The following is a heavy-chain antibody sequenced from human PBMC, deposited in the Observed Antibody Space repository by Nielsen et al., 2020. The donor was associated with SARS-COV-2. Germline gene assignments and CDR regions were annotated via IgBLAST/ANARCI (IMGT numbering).Heavy chain of an antibody. CDR2: IYYSGST. J-gene: IGHJ4*02. D-gene: IGHD5-12*01. CDR1: GGSISSGGYY. Sequence: SETLSLTCNVSGGSISSGGYYWSWIRQHPGKGLEWIGYIYYSGSTYYNPSLKSRVTISVDTSKNQFSLKLSSVTAADTALYYCARGVVATTFDYWGQGTLVTVSS. V-gene: IGHV4-31*03. CDR3: ARGVVATTFDY.